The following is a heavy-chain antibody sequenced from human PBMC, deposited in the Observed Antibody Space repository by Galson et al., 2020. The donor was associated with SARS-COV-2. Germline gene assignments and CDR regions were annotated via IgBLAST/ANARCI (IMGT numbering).Heavy chain of an antibody. CDR2: IHRLGSP. CDR3: ARDRPNDYGDSRDAFDI. CDR1: CASISSGDYH. Sequence: ASETLSLTCTVSCASISSGDYHWNWIRQPPGTGLEWIGYIHRLGSPYYNPSLKSRVIISIDMSTNQFSLKLSSVTAADTAVYYCARDRPNDYGDSRDAFDIWGQGTMVTVSS. V-gene: IGHV4-30-4*01. J-gene: IGHJ3*02. D-gene: IGHD4-17*01.